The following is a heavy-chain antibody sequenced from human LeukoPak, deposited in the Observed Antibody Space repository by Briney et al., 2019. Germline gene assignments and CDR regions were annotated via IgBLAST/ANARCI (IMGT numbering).Heavy chain of an antibody. J-gene: IGHJ3*02. D-gene: IGHD3-3*01. CDR2: INLDGNGR. Sequence: GGSLRLSCAAFGFFFSNYWMSWVRQAQGKGLEWVANINLDGNGRFYVDSVKGRFTISRDNNKKSVYLQMNSLRAEDTAVYYCARDTDDFQGLDIWGQGTRVTVSS. CDR1: GFFFSNYW. CDR3: ARDTDDFQGLDI. V-gene: IGHV3-7*01.